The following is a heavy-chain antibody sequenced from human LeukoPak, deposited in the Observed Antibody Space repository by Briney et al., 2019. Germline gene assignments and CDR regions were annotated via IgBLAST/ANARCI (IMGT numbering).Heavy chain of an antibody. CDR2: ISGSGGST. CDR1: GFTFSSYA. CDR3: ARAPPPYSGDWSAFDS. Sequence: GGSLILSCAASGFTFSSYAMSWVRQAPGKGLEWVSAISGSGGSTYYADSVKSRFTISRDNSQNTLYLQMNSLRAEDTAVYYCARAPPPYSGDWSAFDSWGQGTLVTVSS. D-gene: IGHD2-21*02. J-gene: IGHJ4*02. V-gene: IGHV3-23*01.